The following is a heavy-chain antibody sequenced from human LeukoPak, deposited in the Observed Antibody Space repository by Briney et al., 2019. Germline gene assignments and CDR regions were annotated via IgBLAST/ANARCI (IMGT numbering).Heavy chain of an antibody. Sequence: PGGSLRLSCAASVFTFSSYSMNWVRQAPGKGLEWVSYISSSSSTIYYADSVKGRFTISRDNAKNSLYLQMNSLRDENTAVYYCARDPYYYDSSGYSKFDYWGQGTLVTVSS. CDR3: ARDPYYYDSSGYSKFDY. J-gene: IGHJ4*02. V-gene: IGHV3-48*02. CDR2: ISSSSSTI. D-gene: IGHD3-22*01. CDR1: VFTFSSYS.